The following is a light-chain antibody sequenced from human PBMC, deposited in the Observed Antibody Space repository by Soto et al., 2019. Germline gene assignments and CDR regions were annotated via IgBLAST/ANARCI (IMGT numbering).Light chain of an antibody. V-gene: IGLV2-14*01. CDR1: SSDVGGYNY. CDR2: DVN. J-gene: IGLJ2*01. Sequence: QSALTQPASVSGSPGQAITISCTGTSSDVGGYNYVSWYQQHPGRAPKLMIYDVNTRPSGVSSRFSGYKSGNTASLAISGLQAEDEADYYCSSYTSSSILVVFGGGTKVTVL. CDR3: SSYTSSSILVV.